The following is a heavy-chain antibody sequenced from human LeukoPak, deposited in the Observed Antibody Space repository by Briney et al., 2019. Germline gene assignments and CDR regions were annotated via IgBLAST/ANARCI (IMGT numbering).Heavy chain of an antibody. CDR2: IYYSGST. J-gene: IGHJ4*02. D-gene: IGHD2-15*01. Sequence: SETLSLTCTVSGGSISSSSYYWGWIRQPPGKGLEWIGSIYYSGSTYYNPSLKSRLTISVDTSLNQFSLKLNSVTAADTAVYYCARYCSGGDCYSKALDYWGQGILVTVSS. V-gene: IGHV4-39*07. CDR1: GGSISSSSYY. CDR3: ARYCSGGDCYSKALDY.